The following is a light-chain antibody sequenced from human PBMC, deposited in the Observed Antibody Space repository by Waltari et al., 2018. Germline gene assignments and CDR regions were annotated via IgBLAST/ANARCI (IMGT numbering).Light chain of an antibody. CDR2: GAP. CDR1: QSVSRT. V-gene: IGKV3-20*01. J-gene: IGKJ1*01. CDR3: QHYVRLPAT. Sequence: EIVLTQSPGILSLSPGERATLSCRASQSVSRTLAWYQQKPGQAPRLLIYGAPTRATGIPDRFSGGGSGTDFSLTISRLEPEDFAVYYCQHYVRLPATFGQGTKVEIK.